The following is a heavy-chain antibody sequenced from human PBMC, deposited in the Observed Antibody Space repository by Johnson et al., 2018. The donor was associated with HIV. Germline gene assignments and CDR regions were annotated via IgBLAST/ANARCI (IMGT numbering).Heavy chain of an antibody. CDR1: GFIFSDYY. D-gene: IGHD2-2*01. CDR2: IKQDGSEK. Sequence: VQLVESGGGLVQPGGSLRLSCAASGFIFSDYYMSWIRQAPGKGLEWVANIKQDGSEKYYVDSVKGRFTISRDNAKNSLYLQMNSLRAEDTAVYYCARETRDDALDIWGQGTLVIVSS. V-gene: IGHV3-7*01. J-gene: IGHJ3*02. CDR3: ARETRDDALDI.